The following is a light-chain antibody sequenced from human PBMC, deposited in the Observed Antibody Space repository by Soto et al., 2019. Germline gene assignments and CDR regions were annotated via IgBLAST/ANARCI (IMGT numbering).Light chain of an antibody. V-gene: IGKV1-39*01. CDR1: QTIGKY. CDR2: DAS. Sequence: MTQSHSSLSATVGDRFTVTCRASQTIGKYLNWYQQQPGKVPKLLIYDASYLQSGVPSRFSGSESGTDFTLNISDLRPEDFATYYCQHCFSIPYTFGPGAKVDIK. CDR3: QHCFSIPYT. J-gene: IGKJ3*01.